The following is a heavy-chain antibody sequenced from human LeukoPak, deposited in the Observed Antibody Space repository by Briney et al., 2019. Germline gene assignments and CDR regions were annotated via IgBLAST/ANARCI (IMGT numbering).Heavy chain of an antibody. D-gene: IGHD3-10*01. CDR1: GGTFSSYA. J-gene: IGHJ6*04. Sequence: GASVTVSCKASGGTFSSYAISWVRQAPGQGLEWMGGIIPIFGTANYAQKFQGRVTITADESTSTAYMELSSLRSEDTAVYYCARDRMVRGVILYGMDVWGKGTTVTVSS. V-gene: IGHV1-69*01. CDR3: ARDRMVRGVILYGMDV. CDR2: IIPIFGTA.